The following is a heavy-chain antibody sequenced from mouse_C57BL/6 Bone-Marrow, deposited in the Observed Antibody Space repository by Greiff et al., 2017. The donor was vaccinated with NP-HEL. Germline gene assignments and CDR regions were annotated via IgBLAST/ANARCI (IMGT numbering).Heavy chain of an antibody. V-gene: IGHV1-64*01. CDR2: IHPNSGST. CDR3: ARHTTVVAFDY. CDR1: GYTFTSYW. D-gene: IGHD1-1*01. Sequence: QVQLQQPGAELVKPGASVKLSCKASGYTFTSYWMHWVKQRPGQGLEWIGMIHPNSGSTNYNEKFKSKATLTVDKSSSTAYMQLISLTSEDSAVYYCARHTTVVAFDYWGQGTTLTVSS. J-gene: IGHJ2*01.